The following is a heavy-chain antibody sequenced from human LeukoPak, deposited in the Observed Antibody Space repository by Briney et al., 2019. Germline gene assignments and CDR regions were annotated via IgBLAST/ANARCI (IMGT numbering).Heavy chain of an antibody. V-gene: IGHV1-69*05. CDR2: IIPIFGTA. CDR1: GGTFSSYA. CDR3: ARDGYNSGLDY. Sequence: ASVKVSCKASGGTFSSYAISWVRQAPGQGLEWMGGIIPIFGTANYAQKFQGRVTMTTDTSTSTAYMELRSLRSDDTAVYYCARDGYNSGLDYWGQGTLVTVSS. J-gene: IGHJ4*02. D-gene: IGHD5-24*01.